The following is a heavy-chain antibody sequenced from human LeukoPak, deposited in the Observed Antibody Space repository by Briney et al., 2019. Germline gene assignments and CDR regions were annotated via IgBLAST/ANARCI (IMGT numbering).Heavy chain of an antibody. CDR2: VNPSSISA. Sequence: EASVTVSCTASGYTVTNYYMHWVRQAPGQGLEWMGIVNPSSISASYAQKFQGRVTMTRDTSTSTVSMELSSLRSDDTAVYYCASVYQHGMDVWGQGTTVTVSS. V-gene: IGHV1-46*01. CDR3: ASVYQHGMDV. J-gene: IGHJ6*02. D-gene: IGHD2-2*01. CDR1: GYTVTNYY.